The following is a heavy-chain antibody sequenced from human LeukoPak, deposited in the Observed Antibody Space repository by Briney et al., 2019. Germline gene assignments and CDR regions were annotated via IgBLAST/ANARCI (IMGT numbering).Heavy chain of an antibody. J-gene: IGHJ4*02. CDR1: GGSISSYY. V-gene: IGHV4-4*07. D-gene: IGHD1-1*01. CDR2: IYTSGST. CDR3: ASEGGTAAPGSLFDY. Sequence: SETLSLTCTVSGGSISSYYWSWIRQPAGKGLEWIGRIYTSGSTNYNPSLKSRVTMSVDTSKNQFSLKLSSVTAADTAVYYCASEGGTAAPGSLFDYWGQRTLVTVSS.